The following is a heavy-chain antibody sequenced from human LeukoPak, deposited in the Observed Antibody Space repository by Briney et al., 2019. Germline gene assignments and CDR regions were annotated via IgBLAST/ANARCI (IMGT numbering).Heavy chain of an antibody. V-gene: IGHV3-21*01. J-gene: IGHJ5*02. D-gene: IGHD3-10*01. CDR3: ARVPSGSGSYLWWFDP. CDR1: GFTFSVHA. Sequence: GGSLRLSCVASGFTFSVHAMNWVRQAPGKGLEWVSSISNTGGFTMYADSVKGRFTISRDNAKNSLYLQMNSLRADDTAVYFCARVPSGSGSYLWWFDPWGQGTLVTVSS. CDR2: ISNTGGFT.